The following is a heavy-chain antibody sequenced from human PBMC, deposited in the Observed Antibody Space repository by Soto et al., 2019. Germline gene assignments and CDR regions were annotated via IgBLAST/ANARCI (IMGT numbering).Heavy chain of an antibody. Sequence: ASVKLSCKASGYTFTSYAMHWVRQAPRQRLEWMGWINAGNGNTKYSQKFQGRVTITRDTSASTAYMELSSLRSEDTAVYYCARGRITGYYDSSGYPVPFDYWGQGTLVTVSS. CDR3: ARGRITGYYDSSGYPVPFDY. J-gene: IGHJ4*02. D-gene: IGHD3-22*01. CDR1: GYTFTSYA. CDR2: INAGNGNT. V-gene: IGHV1-3*01.